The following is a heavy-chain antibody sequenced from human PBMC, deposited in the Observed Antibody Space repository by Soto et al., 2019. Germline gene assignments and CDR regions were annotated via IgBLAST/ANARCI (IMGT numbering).Heavy chain of an antibody. CDR2: IYYSGST. J-gene: IGHJ4*02. D-gene: IGHD5-12*01. CDR3: ARGGGYDLALEPFDY. Sequence: SETLSLTCTVSGGSISSGGYYWSWFRQHPGKGLEWIGYIYYSGSTYYNPSLKSRVTISVDTSKNQFSLKLSSVTAADTAVYYCARGGGYDLALEPFDYWGQGTLVTVSS. CDR1: GGSISSGGYY. V-gene: IGHV4-31*03.